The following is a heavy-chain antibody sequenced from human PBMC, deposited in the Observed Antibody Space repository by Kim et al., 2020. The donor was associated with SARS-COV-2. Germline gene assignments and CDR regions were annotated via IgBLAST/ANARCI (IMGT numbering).Heavy chain of an antibody. Sequence: GGSLRLSCAASGFTFSSYGMHWVRQAPGKGLEWVAVIWYDGSNKYYADSVKGRFTISRDNSNNTLYLQMNSLRAEDTAVYYCAKDSNDILTGYSDAFDIWGQGTMVTVSS. J-gene: IGHJ3*02. D-gene: IGHD3-9*01. CDR3: AKDSNDILTGYSDAFDI. CDR1: GFTFSSYG. CDR2: IWYDGSNK. V-gene: IGHV3-33*06.